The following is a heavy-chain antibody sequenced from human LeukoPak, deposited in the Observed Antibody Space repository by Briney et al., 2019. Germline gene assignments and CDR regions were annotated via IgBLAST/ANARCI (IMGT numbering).Heavy chain of an antibody. CDR3: AREGSPVTALYWYFDL. CDR1: GGSVSSGSYY. V-gene: IGHV4-61*02. J-gene: IGHJ2*01. CDR2: IYTDETT. Sequence: SETLSLTCTVSGGSVSSGSYYWTWIRQPAGKGLEWIGRIYTDETTNYNPSLTSRVTISLDTSKKQFSLKLTSVIAADTAVYYCAREGSPVTALYWYFDLWGRGTLVTVSS. D-gene: IGHD2-21*02.